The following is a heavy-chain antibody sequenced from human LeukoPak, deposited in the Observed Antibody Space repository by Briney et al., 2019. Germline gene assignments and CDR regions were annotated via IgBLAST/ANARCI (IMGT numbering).Heavy chain of an antibody. D-gene: IGHD4-17*01. CDR3: ARGISDYGDYYPPQCYFDY. V-gene: IGHV4-34*01. Sequence: SETLSLTCAVYGVSFSGYYWSWIRQPPGKGREWMGELNQSGSTKYNPPHKSRVTISVDTHKNQFPQNRSCDTRADTAVLYCARGISDYGDYYPPQCYFDYWGQGTLVTVSS. CDR1: GVSFSGYY. J-gene: IGHJ4*02. CDR2: LNQSGST.